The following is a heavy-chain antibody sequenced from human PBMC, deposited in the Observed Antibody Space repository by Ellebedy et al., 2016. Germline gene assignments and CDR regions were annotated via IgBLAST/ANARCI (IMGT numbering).Heavy chain of an antibody. CDR1: GFTFSDYV. CDR3: ARGTGNWVFYGLDV. D-gene: IGHD7-27*01. Sequence: GESLKISCAASGFTFSDYVMHWVRQAPGKGPEWVAVIWHDGRNIAYSDSVRGRFTISRDNFKNTLYLQINSLRGDDTGVYYCARGTGNWVFYGLDVWGLGTTVTVSS. V-gene: IGHV3-33*01. CDR2: IWHDGRNI. J-gene: IGHJ6*02.